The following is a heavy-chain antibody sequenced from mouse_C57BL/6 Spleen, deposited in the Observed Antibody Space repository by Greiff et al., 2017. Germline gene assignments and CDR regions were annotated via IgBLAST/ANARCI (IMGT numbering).Heavy chain of an antibody. D-gene: IGHD2-1*01. CDR2: FYPGSGSI. J-gene: IGHJ4*01. Sequence: VQLQQSGAELVKPGASVKLSCKASGYTFTEYTIHWVKQRSGQDLEWIGWFYPGSGSIKYNEKFKDKATLTADKSSSTVYMELSRLTSEDSAVYFCARHEVPYGNYVGYYAMDYWGQGTSVTASS. V-gene: IGHV1-62-2*01. CDR1: GYTFTEYT. CDR3: ARHEVPYGNYVGYYAMDY.